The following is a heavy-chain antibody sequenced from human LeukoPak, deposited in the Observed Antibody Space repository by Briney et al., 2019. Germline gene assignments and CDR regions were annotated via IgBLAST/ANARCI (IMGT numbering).Heavy chain of an antibody. D-gene: IGHD6-13*01. CDR3: ARQRVSAANYYFDY. CDR2: IYYSGST. Sequence: SETLSLTCTVSGGSISSSSYYWGWIRQPPGKGLEWIGSIYYSGSTNYNPSLKSRVTISVDTSKNQFSLKLSSVTAADTAVYYCARQRVSAANYYFDYWGQGTLVTVSS. V-gene: IGHV4-39*01. J-gene: IGHJ4*02. CDR1: GGSISSSSYY.